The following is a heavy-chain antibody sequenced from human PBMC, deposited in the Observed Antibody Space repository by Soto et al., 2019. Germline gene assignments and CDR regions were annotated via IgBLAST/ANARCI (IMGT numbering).Heavy chain of an antibody. Sequence: QVQLVPSGAEVKKPWASVKVSCKASGYTFTSYGISWVRQAPGQGLEWMGWISAYNGNTNYAQKLQGRVTMTTDTSTRTSYMELRSLRSDDTAVYYCARVPTYYYGSGSYWGPYYLDYWGQGTLVTVSS. J-gene: IGHJ4*02. V-gene: IGHV1-18*01. D-gene: IGHD3-10*01. CDR1: GYTFTSYG. CDR3: ARVPTYYYGSGSYWGPYYLDY. CDR2: ISAYNGNT.